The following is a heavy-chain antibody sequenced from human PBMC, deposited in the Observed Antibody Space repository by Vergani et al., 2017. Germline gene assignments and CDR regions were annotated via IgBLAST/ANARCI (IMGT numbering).Heavy chain of an antibody. V-gene: IGHV1-2*02. CDR2: INPNSGGT. J-gene: IGHJ6*02. Sequence: QVQLVQSGAEVKKPGASVKVSCTASGYTFTGYYMHWVRQAPGQGLEWMGWINPNSGGTNYAQKFQGRVTMTRDTSISTAYMELSRLRSDDTAVYYCARANYYGSGSYSHYYGMDVWGQGTTVTVSS. CDR1: GYTFTGYY. CDR3: ARANYYGSGSYSHYYGMDV. D-gene: IGHD3-10*01.